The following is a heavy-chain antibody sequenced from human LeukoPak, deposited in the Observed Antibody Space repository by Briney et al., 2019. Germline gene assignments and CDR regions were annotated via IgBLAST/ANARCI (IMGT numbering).Heavy chain of an antibody. CDR2: ISYDGSNK. D-gene: IGHD6-19*01. Sequence: GGSLRLSCAASGFTFSSYAMHWVRQAPGKGLEWVAVISYDGSNKYYADSVKGRFTISRDNSKNTLYLQMNSLRAEDTAVYYCAKESPGEYSSGWYLFDYWGQGTLVTVSS. CDR3: AKESPGEYSSGWYLFDY. J-gene: IGHJ4*02. CDR1: GFTFSSYA. V-gene: IGHV3-30-3*01.